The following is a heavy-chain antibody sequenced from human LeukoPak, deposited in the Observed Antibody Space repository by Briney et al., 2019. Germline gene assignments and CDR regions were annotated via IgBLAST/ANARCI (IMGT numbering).Heavy chain of an antibody. Sequence: KSSQTLSLTCAVSGGSISSGGYSWRWIRQPPGKGLEWIGYIYHSGSTYYNPSLKSRVTISVDRSKNQFSLKLSSVTAADTAVYYCARGLGELTDYWGQGTLVTVSS. D-gene: IGHD1-26*01. J-gene: IGHJ4*02. V-gene: IGHV4-30-2*01. CDR1: GGSISSGGYS. CDR2: IYHSGST. CDR3: ARGLGELTDY.